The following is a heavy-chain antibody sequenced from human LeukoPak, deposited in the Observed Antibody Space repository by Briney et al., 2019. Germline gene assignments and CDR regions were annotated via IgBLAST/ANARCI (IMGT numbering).Heavy chain of an antibody. V-gene: IGHV1-18*01. CDR3: ARGFPVNTAMVYYFDY. CDR1: GYTFTSYG. D-gene: IGHD5-18*01. CDR2: ISAYNGNT. J-gene: IGHJ4*02. Sequence: ASVKVSCKASGYTFTSYGISWVRQAPGPGLEWMGWISAYNGNTNYAQKLQGRVTMTTDTSTSTAYMELRSLRSDDTAVYYCARGFPVNTAMVYYFDYWGQGTLVTVSS.